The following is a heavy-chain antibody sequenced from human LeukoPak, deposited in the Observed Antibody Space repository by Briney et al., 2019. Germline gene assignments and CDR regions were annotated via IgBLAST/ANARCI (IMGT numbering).Heavy chain of an antibody. CDR1: GFTFSSYE. D-gene: IGHD3-22*01. CDR3: ARESRLGDYYDSSGFDY. CDR2: IGSSGSTI. V-gene: IGHV3-48*03. J-gene: IGHJ4*02. Sequence: PGGSLRLSCAASGFTFSSYEMNWVRQAPGKGLEWVSYIGSSGSTIYYEDSVKGRFTISRDNAKNSIYLQMDSLRADDTAVYYCARESRLGDYYDSSGFDYWGQGTLVTVSS.